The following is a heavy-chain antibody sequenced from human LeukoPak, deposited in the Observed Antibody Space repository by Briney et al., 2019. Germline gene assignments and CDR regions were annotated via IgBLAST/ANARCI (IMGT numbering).Heavy chain of an antibody. Sequence: GGSLRLSCAASGFTFSSYSMNWVRQAPGKGLEWVSSISSSSSSYIYYADSVKGRFTISRDNAKNSLYLQMNSLRAEDTAVYYCARDYGDYVFDYWGQGTLVTVSS. V-gene: IGHV3-21*01. CDR2: ISSSSSSYI. CDR1: GFTFSSYS. J-gene: IGHJ4*02. CDR3: ARDYGDYVFDY. D-gene: IGHD4-17*01.